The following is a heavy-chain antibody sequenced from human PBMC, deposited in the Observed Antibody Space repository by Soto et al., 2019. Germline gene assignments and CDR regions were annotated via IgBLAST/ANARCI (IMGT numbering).Heavy chain of an antibody. Sequence: QVQLVQSGAEVKKPGASVKVSCKTSGYTFTDYYMHWVRQAPGQGLEWMGWINPNTGGTNYARKFQGRVSMTRDTSISTVYMELSRLRSDDTAVYYCARDAGASYNWCDPWGQGTLVTVSS. CDR3: ARDAGASYNWCDP. V-gene: IGHV1-2*02. J-gene: IGHJ5*02. CDR1: GYTFTDYY. CDR2: INPNTGGT. D-gene: IGHD1-26*01.